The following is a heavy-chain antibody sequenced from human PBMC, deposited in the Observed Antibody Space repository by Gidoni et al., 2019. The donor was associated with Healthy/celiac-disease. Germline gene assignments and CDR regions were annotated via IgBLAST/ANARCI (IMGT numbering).Heavy chain of an antibody. Sequence: QVQLVESGGGVVQPGRSLRLSCAASGFTFSSYGMHWVRQAPGKGLEWVAVISYDGSNKYYADSVKGRFTISRDNSKNTLYLQMNSLRAEDTAVYYCAREGRTYYYGSGSYYYFDYWGQGTLVTVSS. D-gene: IGHD3-10*01. CDR1: GFTFSSYG. V-gene: IGHV3-30*03. CDR3: AREGRTYYYGSGSYYYFDY. CDR2: ISYDGSNK. J-gene: IGHJ4*02.